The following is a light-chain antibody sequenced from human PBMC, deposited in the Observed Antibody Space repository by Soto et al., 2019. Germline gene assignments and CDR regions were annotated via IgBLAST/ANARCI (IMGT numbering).Light chain of an antibody. CDR1: QSVSGW. V-gene: IGKV1-5*01. CDR3: ELYETFSGP. J-gene: IGKJ1*01. CDR2: DAS. Sequence: DIQMSQSPSTLSASVGDTVTVTCRASQSVSGWLAWYQQKPGEAPKLLIYDASALPRGVPSRFSGSGSGTKFTLTIADLQPDDLPTYYCELYETFSGPLGPGTKVDIK.